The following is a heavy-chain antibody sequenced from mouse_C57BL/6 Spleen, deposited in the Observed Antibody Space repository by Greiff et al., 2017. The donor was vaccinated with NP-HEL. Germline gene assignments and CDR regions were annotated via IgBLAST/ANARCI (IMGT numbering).Heavy chain of an antibody. CDR1: GYTFTEYT. CDR2: FYPGSGSI. J-gene: IGHJ1*03. Sequence: VKLQQSGAELVKPGASVKLSCKASGYTFTEYTIHWVKQRSGQGLEWIGWFYPGSGSIKYNEKFKDKATLTADKSSSTVYMELSRLTTEDSAVYFCARHEEAYYGSCSGYFDVWGTGTTVTVST. D-gene: IGHD1-1*01. CDR3: ARHEEAYYGSCSGYFDV. V-gene: IGHV1-62-2*01.